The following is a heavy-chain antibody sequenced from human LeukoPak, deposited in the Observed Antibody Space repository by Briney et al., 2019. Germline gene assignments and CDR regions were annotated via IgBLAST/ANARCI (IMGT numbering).Heavy chain of an antibody. CDR2: ISFTGDVT. V-gene: IGHV3-23*01. Sequence: GESLRLSCVASGFTFRDYAMSWVRQAPRKGLEWVSAISFTGDVTNYADSVKGRFTISRDNSKNTLYLQMNGLRADDTAVYYCAKRSGGTYGYFDSWGQGTLVTVSS. J-gene: IGHJ4*02. CDR3: AKRSGGTYGYFDS. CDR1: GFTFRDYA. D-gene: IGHD1-26*01.